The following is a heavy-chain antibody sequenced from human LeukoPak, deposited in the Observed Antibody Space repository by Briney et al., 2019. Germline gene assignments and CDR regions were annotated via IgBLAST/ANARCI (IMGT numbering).Heavy chain of an antibody. CDR3: ARGRFYDY. CDR1: GFTFSTFS. V-gene: IGHV3-48*01. D-gene: IGHD2/OR15-2a*01. CDR2: ISSSSSTI. J-gene: IGHJ4*02. Sequence: PGGSLRLPCAASGFTFSTFSMNWVRQAPGKGLEWISYISSSSSTIYYTDSVKGRFTISRDNAKNSLYLQMNSLRADDTAVYYCARGRFYDYWGQGTLVTVSS.